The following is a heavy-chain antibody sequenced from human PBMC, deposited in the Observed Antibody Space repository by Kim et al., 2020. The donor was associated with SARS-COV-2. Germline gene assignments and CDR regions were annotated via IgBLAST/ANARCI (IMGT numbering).Heavy chain of an antibody. D-gene: IGHD2-2*01. J-gene: IGHJ4*02. CDR3: ARGGCTATSCLDS. V-gene: IGHV3-74*01. Sequence: YADSVRGRFTIPRDSAKNSLYLRMDSLRDEDTAVYYCARGGCTATSCLDSWGQGTLVTVSS.